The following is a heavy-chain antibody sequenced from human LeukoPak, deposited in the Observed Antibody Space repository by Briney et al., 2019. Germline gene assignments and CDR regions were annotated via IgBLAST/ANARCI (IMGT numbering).Heavy chain of an antibody. Sequence: GGSLRLSCAASGFTFSSYSMNWVRQAPGKGLEWVSSISSSNTYIYYADSVRGRFTISRDNAKNSLYLQMNSLRVEDTAVYYCARSLRGAYYYYMDVWGKGTTVTVSS. CDR3: ARSLRGAYYYYMDV. D-gene: IGHD3-10*01. J-gene: IGHJ6*03. CDR1: GFTFSSYS. CDR2: ISSSNTYI. V-gene: IGHV3-21*01.